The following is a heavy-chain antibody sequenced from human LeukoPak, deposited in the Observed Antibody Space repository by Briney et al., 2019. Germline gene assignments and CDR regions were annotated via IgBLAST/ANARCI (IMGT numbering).Heavy chain of an antibody. V-gene: IGHV3-30*02. CDR1: GFTFSSYG. CDR3: AKDAVNYYGSGRLYYYYYMDV. J-gene: IGHJ6*03. D-gene: IGHD3-10*01. CDR2: LRYDGGNE. Sequence: GGSLRLSCAASGFTFSSYGMHWVRQAPGKGLEWVAFLRYDGGNEYYADSVKGRFTISRDNSKNTLYLQMNSLRAEDTAVYYCAKDAVNYYGSGRLYYYYYMDVWGKGTTVTISS.